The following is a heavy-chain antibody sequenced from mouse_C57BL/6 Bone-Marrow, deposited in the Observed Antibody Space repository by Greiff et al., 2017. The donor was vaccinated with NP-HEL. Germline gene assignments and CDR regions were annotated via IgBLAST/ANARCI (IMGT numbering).Heavy chain of an antibody. CDR2: IDPANGNT. CDR1: GFNIKNTY. D-gene: IGHD1-1*01. Sequence: EVQRVESVAELVRPGASVKLSCTASGFNIKNTYMHWVKQRPEQGLEWIGRIDPANGNTKYAPKFQGKATITADTSSNTAYLQLSSLTSEDTAIYYCARNYYGSSYAMDYWGQGTSVTVSS. V-gene: IGHV14-3*01. J-gene: IGHJ4*01. CDR3: ARNYYGSSYAMDY.